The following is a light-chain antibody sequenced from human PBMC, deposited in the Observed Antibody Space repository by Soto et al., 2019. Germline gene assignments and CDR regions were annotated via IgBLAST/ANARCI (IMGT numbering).Light chain of an antibody. J-gene: IGKJ1*01. CDR1: QSVTSSF. V-gene: IGKV3-20*01. Sequence: EIVLTQSPGTLSLSPWEIAALSCRASQSVTSSFLAWYQQKPGQAPRLLIYGASSRATGIPARFSGSGSGTDFTLTISSLQSEDFAIYYCQQYKSWPPAWTFGQGTKVDI. CDR3: QQYKSWPPAWT. CDR2: GAS.